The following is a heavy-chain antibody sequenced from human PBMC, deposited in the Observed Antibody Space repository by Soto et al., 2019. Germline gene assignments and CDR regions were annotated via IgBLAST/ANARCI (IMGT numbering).Heavy chain of an antibody. J-gene: IGHJ4*02. D-gene: IGHD6-19*01. V-gene: IGHV3-48*02. CDR2: ITSDTKTI. CDR3: ARSVEGHFDY. CDR1: GFTFSVYS. Sequence: EVQLVESGGDLVQREGSLRLSCVASGFTFSVYSMNWVRQAPGKGLEWFSYITSDTKTIKYADSVKGRFTISRDNAKNSVYLQMKSLRDADSAVYYCARSVEGHFDYWGQGTVVTVSS.